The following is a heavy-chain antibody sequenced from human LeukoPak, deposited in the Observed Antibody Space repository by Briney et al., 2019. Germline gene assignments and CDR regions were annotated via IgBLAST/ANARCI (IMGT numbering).Heavy chain of an antibody. D-gene: IGHD5-12*01. CDR1: GFTFSSYA. CDR2: ISGSGDST. V-gene: IGHV3-23*01. CDR3: AKDYERNYFDY. J-gene: IGHJ4*02. Sequence: PGGSLRLSCAASGFTFSSYAMSWVRQAPGKGLEWVSVISGSGDSTHYADSVKGRFTISRDNSKNTLYLQMNSLRAEDTAVYHCAKDYERNYFDYWGQGSLVAVSS.